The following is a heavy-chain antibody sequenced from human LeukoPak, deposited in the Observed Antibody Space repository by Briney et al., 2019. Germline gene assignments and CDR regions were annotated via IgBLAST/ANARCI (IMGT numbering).Heavy chain of an antibody. CDR2: IYYSGST. Sequence: KTSETLSLTCTVSGGSISSSDYYWDWIRQPPGKGLEWIGTIYYSGSTYYNPSLKSRVTISVDTSKDQFSLKLSSVTAADTAVYYCARRRAAAETLRVWGQGTLVTVSS. V-gene: IGHV4-39*01. J-gene: IGHJ4*02. CDR1: GGSISSSDYY. CDR3: ARRRAAAETLRV. D-gene: IGHD6-13*01.